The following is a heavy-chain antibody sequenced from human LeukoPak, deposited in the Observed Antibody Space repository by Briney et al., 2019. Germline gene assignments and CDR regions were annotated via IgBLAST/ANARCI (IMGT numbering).Heavy chain of an antibody. CDR1: GFNFGSYS. CDR2: ISSSGSTI. Sequence: GGSLRLSCAASGFNFGSYSMTWVRQAPGKGLEWVSYISSSGSTIYYADSVKGRFTISRDNAKNSLYLQVNSLRAEDTAVYYCARDIYGSGPPVGDTIDYWGQGTLVTVSS. J-gene: IGHJ4*02. D-gene: IGHD3-10*01. CDR3: ARDIYGSGPPVGDTIDY. V-gene: IGHV3-48*04.